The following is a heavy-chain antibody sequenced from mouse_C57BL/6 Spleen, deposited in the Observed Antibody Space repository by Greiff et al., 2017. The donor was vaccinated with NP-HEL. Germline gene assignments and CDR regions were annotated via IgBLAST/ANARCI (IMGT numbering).Heavy chain of an antibody. CDR3: AMGGTGYFDV. D-gene: IGHD4-1*01. Sequence: DVKLVESGGGLVKPGGSLKLSCAASGFTFSDYGMHWVRQAPEKGLEWVAYISSGSSTIYYADTVKGRFTISRDNATNTLFLQMTSLRSEDTAMYYCAMGGTGYFDVWGTGTTVTVSS. V-gene: IGHV5-17*01. CDR2: ISSGSSTI. CDR1: GFTFSDYG. J-gene: IGHJ1*03.